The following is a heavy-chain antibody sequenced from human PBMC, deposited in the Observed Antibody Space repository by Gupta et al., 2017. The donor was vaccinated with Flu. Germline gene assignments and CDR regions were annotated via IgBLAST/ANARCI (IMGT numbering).Heavy chain of an antibody. CDR1: GYTFSSYA. D-gene: IGHD1-7*01. CDR2: ISGYNGNT. Sequence: QVQLVQSGAEVKKPGASVRVSCKSSGYTFSSYAISWVRQAPGQGLEWMGWISGYNGNTNYAQKLQGRVTITTDTSTSTAYMEVRSLRSDDTAVYYCARGLGTTAEFDYWGQGTLVTVSS. CDR3: ARGLGTTAEFDY. J-gene: IGHJ4*02. V-gene: IGHV1-18*01.